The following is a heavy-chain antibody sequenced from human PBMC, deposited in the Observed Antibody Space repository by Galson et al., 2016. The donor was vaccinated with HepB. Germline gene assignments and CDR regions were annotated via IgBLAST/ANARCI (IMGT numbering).Heavy chain of an antibody. D-gene: IGHD1-26*01. CDR1: GFTFGDWY. CDR3: ARVALSDVVEGDYLYYALDV. Sequence: SLRLSCATSGFTFGDWYMAWIRQAPGKGLEWVSYISRDGSITYYADSVKGRFTVSGDNAKNSLYLQMDSLRDDDTAVYYCARVALSDVVEGDYLYYALDVWGQGILVTVSS. J-gene: IGHJ4*02. V-gene: IGHV3-11*04. CDR2: ISRDGSIT.